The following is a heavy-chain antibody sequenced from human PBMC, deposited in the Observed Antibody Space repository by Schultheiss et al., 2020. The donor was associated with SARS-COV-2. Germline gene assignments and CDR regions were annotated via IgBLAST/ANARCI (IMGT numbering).Heavy chain of an antibody. CDR2: IGTAGDT. CDR3: AREGGSKSSSIPLDY. Sequence: GGSLRLSCAASGFTFSSYDMHWVRQATGKGLEWVSAIGTAGDTYYQGSVKGRFTISRENAKNSLYLQMNSLRAEDTAVYYCAREGGSKSSSIPLDYWGQGALVTVSS. D-gene: IGHD6-6*01. J-gene: IGHJ4*02. CDR1: GFTFSSYD. V-gene: IGHV3-13*04.